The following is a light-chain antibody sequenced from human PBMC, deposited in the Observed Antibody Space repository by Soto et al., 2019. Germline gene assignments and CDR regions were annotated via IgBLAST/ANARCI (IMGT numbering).Light chain of an antibody. J-gene: IGKJ1*01. CDR2: RAS. Sequence: EIVMTQSPATLSVSPGERATLSCRASQSISSNLAWYQQKLGQAPMLLIYRASTRATGLPARFSGSGYVPEFTLTISSLQSEDFARYYCHQYENWPQTFGQGTKVEI. V-gene: IGKV3-15*01. CDR1: QSISSN. CDR3: HQYENWPQT.